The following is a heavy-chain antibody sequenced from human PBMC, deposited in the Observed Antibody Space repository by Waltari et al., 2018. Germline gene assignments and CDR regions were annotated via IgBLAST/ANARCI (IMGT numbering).Heavy chain of an antibody. D-gene: IGHD3-3*01. CDR1: GGTFSSYA. CDR3: ARPGLGVVINSYYYYGMDV. CDR2: IIPIFGTA. Sequence: QVQLVQSGAEVKKPGSSVKVSCKASGGTFSSYAISWVRQAPGQGLEWMGGIIPIFGTANYAKKFQGRVTITADESTSTAYMELSSLRSEDTAVYYCARPGLGVVINSYYYYGMDVWGQGTTVTVSS. V-gene: IGHV1-69*13. J-gene: IGHJ6*02.